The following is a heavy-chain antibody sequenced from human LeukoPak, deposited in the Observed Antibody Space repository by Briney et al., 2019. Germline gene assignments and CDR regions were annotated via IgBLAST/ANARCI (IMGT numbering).Heavy chain of an antibody. D-gene: IGHD3-22*01. CDR3: VKGGPYSSDCPDY. CDR1: GFSFSSHS. CDR2: ISGSSTTI. Sequence: GGSLRLSCAASGFSFSSHSMNWVRQAPGKGLEWVSYISGSSTTIDYADSAKGRFIISRDNSKNTLYVQMSSLGAEDTAVYFCVKGGPYSSDCPDYWGQGTLVAVSS. J-gene: IGHJ4*02. V-gene: IGHV3-48*01.